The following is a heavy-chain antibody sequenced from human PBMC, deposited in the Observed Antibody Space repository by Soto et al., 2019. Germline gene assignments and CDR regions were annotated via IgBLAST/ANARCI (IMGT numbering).Heavy chain of an antibody. V-gene: IGHV1-69*13. Sequence: SVKVSCKASGGTFSRNTISWVRQAPGQGLEWMGGIMPIFGSANYAQKFQGRVTITADENTRTVYMELSRLRSEDTAVYYCARQFDSDTTGYYYAYWGQGTLVTVSS. CDR2: IMPIFGSA. CDR1: GGTFSRNT. CDR3: ARQFDSDTTGYYYAY. D-gene: IGHD3-22*01. J-gene: IGHJ4*02.